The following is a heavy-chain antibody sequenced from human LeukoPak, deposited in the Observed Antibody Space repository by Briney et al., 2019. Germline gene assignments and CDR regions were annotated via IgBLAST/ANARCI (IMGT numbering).Heavy chain of an antibody. V-gene: IGHV3-23*01. J-gene: IGHJ4*02. CDR3: ANWIGSSSQDY. CDR2: INSNGDEI. CDR1: GFTFSTYA. Sequence: GGSLRLSCAASGFTFSTYAMTWVRQAPGKGLEWVSGINSNGDEIYYADSVRGRFTISRDNSNNALYLQTDSLRAEDTAVYYCANWIGSSSQDYWGQGTLVTVSS. D-gene: IGHD6-6*01.